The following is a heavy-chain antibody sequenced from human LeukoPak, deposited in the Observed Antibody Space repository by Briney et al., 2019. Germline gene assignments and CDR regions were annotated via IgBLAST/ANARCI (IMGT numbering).Heavy chain of an antibody. CDR1: GFTFSKYY. D-gene: IGHD3-3*01. V-gene: IGHV3-7*01. CDR2: IKEDGSEK. CDR3: AKRPYYDFWSGYYGDYFDY. J-gene: IGHJ4*02. Sequence: GGSLRLSCAASGFTFSKYYMRWVRQAPGKGLEWVATIKEDGSEKSYVDSVKGRFTISRDNSKNTLYLQMNSLRAEDTAVYYCAKRPYYDFWSGYYGDYFDYWGQGTLVTVSS.